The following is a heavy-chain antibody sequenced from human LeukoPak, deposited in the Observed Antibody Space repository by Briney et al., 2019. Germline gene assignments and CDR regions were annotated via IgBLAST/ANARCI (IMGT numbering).Heavy chain of an antibody. CDR3: AGTTGGS. V-gene: IGHV3-23*01. D-gene: IGHD1-7*01. Sequence: GGSLRLSCTASGFVFSTYGMHWVRQAPGKGLEWVSAISGSGGSTYYADSVKGRFTISRDNSKNTLYLQMNSLRADDSAVYYCAGTTGGSWGQGTLVTVSS. CDR2: ISGSGGST. J-gene: IGHJ5*02. CDR1: GFVFSTYG.